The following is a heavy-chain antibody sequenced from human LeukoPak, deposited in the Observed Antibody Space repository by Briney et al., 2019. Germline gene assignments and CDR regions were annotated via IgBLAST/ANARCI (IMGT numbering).Heavy chain of an antibody. J-gene: IGHJ4*02. CDR3: ARRIAYSNYEGYYFDY. CDR1: GYSFTSYW. CDR2: IYPGDSDT. V-gene: IGHV5-51*01. D-gene: IGHD4-11*01. Sequence: PGESLKISCKGSGYSFTSYWIGWVRQMPGKGLEWMGIIYPGDSDTRYSPSFQGQVTISADKSISTAYLQWSSLKASDTAMYYCARRIAYSNYEGYYFDYWGQGTLVTVSS.